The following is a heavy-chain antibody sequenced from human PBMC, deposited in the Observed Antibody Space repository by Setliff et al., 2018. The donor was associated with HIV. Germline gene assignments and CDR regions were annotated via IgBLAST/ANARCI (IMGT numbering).Heavy chain of an antibody. CDR1: GFTFYTHL. Sequence: PGGSLRLSCAASGFTFYTHLMSWIRQAPGKGLEWVAHIKQDGSESYYADSVKGRFTISRDNGKNSLYLQMNSLRAEDTAVYYCARVLLITNAVYGVVSNQFDPWGQGTLVTVSS. D-gene: IGHD3-3*01. CDR3: ARVLLITNAVYGVVSNQFDP. CDR2: IKQDGSES. V-gene: IGHV3-7*03. J-gene: IGHJ5*02.